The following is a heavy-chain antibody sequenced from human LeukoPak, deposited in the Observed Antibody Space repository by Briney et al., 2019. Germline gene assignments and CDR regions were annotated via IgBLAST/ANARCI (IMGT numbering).Heavy chain of an antibody. J-gene: IGHJ3*02. D-gene: IGHD1-7*01. Sequence: GGSLRLSCAASGFTFDDYAMHWVRQAPGKGLEWVSGISWNSGSIGYADSVKGRFTISRDNAKNTLYLQMNSLRAEDTAVYYCAREGVVELQSPYAFDIWGQGTMVTVSS. CDR2: ISWNSGSI. CDR1: GFTFDDYA. V-gene: IGHV3-9*01. CDR3: AREGVVELQSPYAFDI.